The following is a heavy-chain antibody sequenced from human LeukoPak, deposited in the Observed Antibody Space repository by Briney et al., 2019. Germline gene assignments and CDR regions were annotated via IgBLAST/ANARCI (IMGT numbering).Heavy chain of an antibody. Sequence: GRSLRLSCAASGFTFSSYGMHWVRQAPGKGLEWVAVISYDGSNKYYADSVKGRFAISRDNSKNTLYLQMNSLRAEDTAVYYCAKDRQWLQIDYWGQGTLVTVSS. CDR3: AKDRQWLQIDY. J-gene: IGHJ4*02. V-gene: IGHV3-30*18. D-gene: IGHD6-19*01. CDR1: GFTFSSYG. CDR2: ISYDGSNK.